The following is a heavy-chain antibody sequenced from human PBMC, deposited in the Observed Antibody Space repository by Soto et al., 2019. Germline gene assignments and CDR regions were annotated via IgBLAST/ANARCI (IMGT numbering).Heavy chain of an antibody. V-gene: IGHV3-15*01. Sequence: GGSLRLSCVVSGLTFKFAWMSWVRQAPGKGLEWVGRIKNKIDGETKEYAAPVKGRFTISRDDSRNTLYLEMNSLKSEDTGVYYCTTHDVDYYAMDVWGQGTTVTVS. J-gene: IGHJ6*02. CDR3: TTHDVDYYAMDV. D-gene: IGHD1-1*01. CDR2: IKNKIDGETK. CDR1: GLTFKFAW.